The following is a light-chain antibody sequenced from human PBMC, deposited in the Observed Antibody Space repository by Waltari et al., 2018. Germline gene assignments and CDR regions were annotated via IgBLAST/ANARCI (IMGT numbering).Light chain of an antibody. V-gene: IGLV2-11*01. Sequence: QSALTQPRSVSGSPGQSVTISCTGTKSDVGGYNYVSWYQHHPGKAPKFIIYDVNKRASGVPDLVSGAKSGNTASLTIAGLQADDEADYFCCSYAGAYRVFGTGTKVTVL. CDR3: CSYAGAYRV. J-gene: IGLJ1*01. CDR1: KSDVGGYNY. CDR2: DVN.